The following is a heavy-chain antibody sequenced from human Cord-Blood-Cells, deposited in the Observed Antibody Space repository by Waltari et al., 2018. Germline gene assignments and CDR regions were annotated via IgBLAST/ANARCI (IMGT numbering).Heavy chain of an antibody. CDR2: IKSKTYGGTP. Sequence: EVQLVESGGGLVKPGGSLRLSCAASGFTFSNAWMSWVRQAPGKGLEGVGRIKSKTYGGTPDYAAPGKGRFTNSRDDSKNTLYLQMNSLKTEDTAVYYCTTDVVDCSGGSCYYFDYWGQGTLVTVSS. CDR3: TTDVVDCSGGSCYYFDY. CDR1: GFTFSNAW. D-gene: IGHD2-15*01. V-gene: IGHV3-15*01. J-gene: IGHJ4*02.